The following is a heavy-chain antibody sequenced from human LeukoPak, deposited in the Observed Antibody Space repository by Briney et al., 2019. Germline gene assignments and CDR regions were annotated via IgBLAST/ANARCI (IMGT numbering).Heavy chain of an antibody. J-gene: IGHJ4*01. CDR1: GYTFTSYG. V-gene: IGHV1-18*01. D-gene: IGHD3-10*01. CDR3: ARESHVTREDY. Sequence: GASVKVSCKASGYTFTSYGISWVRQAPGQGLEWMGWISANDGNTDYPQKLQGRVTMTTDTSTSTAYMELRSLRSDDTAVYYCARESHVTREDYXGXXTLXTVSS. CDR2: ISANDGNT.